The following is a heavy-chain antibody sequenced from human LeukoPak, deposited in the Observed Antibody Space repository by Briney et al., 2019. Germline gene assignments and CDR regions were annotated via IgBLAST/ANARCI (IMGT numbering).Heavy chain of an antibody. CDR3: ARDTDYDFWSGYYTSGNWFDP. CDR2: IYTSGSA. J-gene: IGHJ5*02. Sequence: SETLSLTCTVSGGSISSYYWSWIRQPAGKGLEWIGRIYTSGSANYNPSLKSRVTMSVDTSKNQFSLKLSSVTAADTAVYYCARDTDYDFWSGYYTSGNWFDPWGQGILVTVSS. V-gene: IGHV4-4*07. D-gene: IGHD3-3*01. CDR1: GGSISSYY.